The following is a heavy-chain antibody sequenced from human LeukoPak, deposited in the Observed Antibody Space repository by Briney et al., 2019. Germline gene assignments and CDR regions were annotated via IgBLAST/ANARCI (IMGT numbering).Heavy chain of an antibody. CDR2: IKQDGSEK. J-gene: IGHJ4*02. Sequence: GGSLRLSCAASGFTFSSYWMSWVRQAPGKGLEWVANIKQDGSEKYYVDSVKGRFTISRDNAKNSLYLQMNSLRAEDTAVYCCARAPPPYCGGDCYFGYFDYWGQGTLVTVSS. D-gene: IGHD2-21*02. CDR1: GFTFSSYW. V-gene: IGHV3-7*04. CDR3: ARAPPPYCGGDCYFGYFDY.